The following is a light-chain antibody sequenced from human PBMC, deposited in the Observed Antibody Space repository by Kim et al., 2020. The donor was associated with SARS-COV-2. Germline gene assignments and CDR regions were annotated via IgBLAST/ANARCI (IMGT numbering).Light chain of an antibody. J-gene: IGLJ2*01. CDR3: SSYTSSSTVV. Sequence: GQSITISCAGTSSDVGGYNYVSWYQQHPGKAPKLMIYDVSNRPSGVSNRFSGSKSGNTASLTISGLQAEDEAVYYCSSYTSSSTVVFGGGTQLTVL. CDR2: DVS. V-gene: IGLV2-14*03. CDR1: SSDVGGYNY.